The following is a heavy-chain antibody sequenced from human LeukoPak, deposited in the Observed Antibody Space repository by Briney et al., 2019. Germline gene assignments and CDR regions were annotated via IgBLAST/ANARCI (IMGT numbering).Heavy chain of an antibody. CDR3: ARTWDYSPWGRFVD. J-gene: IGHJ4*02. Sequence: ASVKVSCKASGYDFISYAITWVRQAPGQGLEWMGWISPFNGQTNYAQNLQGRVTMTIDTTTSTASMELRGLRSDDTGVYYCARTWDYSPWGRFVDWGQGTRVTVSS. CDR2: ISPFNGQT. CDR1: GYDFISYA. V-gene: IGHV1-18*04. D-gene: IGHD4-11*01.